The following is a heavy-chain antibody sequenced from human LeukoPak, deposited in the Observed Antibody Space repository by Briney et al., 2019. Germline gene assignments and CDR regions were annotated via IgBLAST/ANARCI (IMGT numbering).Heavy chain of an antibody. CDR1: GLSVSNNY. CDR2: LYIGGNT. D-gene: IGHD5-18*01. Sequence: GGSLRLSCVPSGLSVSNNYMNWVRQAPGEGLEWVSALYIGGNTYYVDSVRGRFTISRDNSKNTLYLQMNSLRAEDTAIYYCMAAAGYNYGQCWGQGTLVTVSS. V-gene: IGHV3-53*01. CDR3: MAAAGYNYGQC. J-gene: IGHJ4*02.